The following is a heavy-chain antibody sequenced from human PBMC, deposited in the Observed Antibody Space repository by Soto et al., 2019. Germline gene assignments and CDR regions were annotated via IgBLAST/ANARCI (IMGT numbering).Heavy chain of an antibody. CDR3: ARGFIAVAPGAWFDP. D-gene: IGHD6-19*01. CDR1: GGSISSGGYY. J-gene: IGHJ5*02. Sequence: SETLSLTCTVSGGSISSGGYYWSWIRQHPGKGLEWIGYIYYSGSTYYNPSLKSRVTISVDTSKNQFSLKLSSVTAADTAVYYCARGFIAVAPGAWFDPWGQGTLVTVPQ. CDR2: IYYSGST. V-gene: IGHV4-31*03.